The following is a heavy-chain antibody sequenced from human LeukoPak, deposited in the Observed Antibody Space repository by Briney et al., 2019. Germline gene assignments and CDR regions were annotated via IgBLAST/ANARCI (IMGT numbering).Heavy chain of an antibody. V-gene: IGHV3-43*02. J-gene: IGHJ6*02. CDR2: ISGDGGST. Sequence: GGSLRLSCAASGFTFDDYAMHWLRQAPGKGLAWVSLISGDGGSTYYADSVKGRFTISRDNSKNSLYLQMNSLRTEDTALYYCAKPYYDILTGYWYYGMDVWGQGTTVTVSS. D-gene: IGHD3-9*01. CDR1: GFTFDDYA. CDR3: AKPYYDILTGYWYYGMDV.